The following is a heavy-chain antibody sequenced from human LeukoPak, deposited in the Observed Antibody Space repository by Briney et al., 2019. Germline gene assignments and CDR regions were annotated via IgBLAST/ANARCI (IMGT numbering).Heavy chain of an antibody. Sequence: SETLSLTCAVYGGSFSGYYWSWIRQPPGKGLEWIGEINHSGSTNYNPSLKSRVTISVDTSKNQFSLKLSSVTAADTAVYYCASSGRHHYWGQGNLGTLSP. J-gene: IGHJ4*02. V-gene: IGHV4-34*01. CDR1: GGSFSGYY. CDR3: ASSGRHHY. CDR2: INHSGST. D-gene: IGHD3-10*01.